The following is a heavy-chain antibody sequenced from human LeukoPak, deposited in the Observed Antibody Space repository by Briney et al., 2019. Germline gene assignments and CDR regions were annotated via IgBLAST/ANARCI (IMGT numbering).Heavy chain of an antibody. V-gene: IGHV3-30-3*01. CDR2: ISYDGSNK. J-gene: IGHJ6*02. CDR1: GFTFSSYA. D-gene: IGHD6-19*01. Sequence: PGGSLRLSCAASGFTFSSYAMHWVRQAPGKGLEWVAVISYDGSNKYYADSVKGRFTISRDNSKNTLYLQMNSLRAEDTAVYYCARVRIAVAGQHYYYYGMDVWGQGTTVTVSS. CDR3: ARVRIAVAGQHYYYYGMDV.